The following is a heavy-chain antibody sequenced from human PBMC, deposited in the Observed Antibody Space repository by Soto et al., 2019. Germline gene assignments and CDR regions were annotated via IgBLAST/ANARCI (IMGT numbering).Heavy chain of an antibody. D-gene: IGHD3-22*01. CDR1: GFTFSTYA. J-gene: IGHJ6*02. CDR2: ISGSGGST. V-gene: IGHV3-23*01. Sequence: GGSLRLSCAASGFTFSTYAMSWVRQAPGKGLEWVSAISGSGGSTYYADPVKGRFTISRDNSKNTLYLQMNSLRAEDTAVYYCAKDYYDSSGGGYMDVWGHGTTVTVSS. CDR3: AKDYYDSSGGGYMDV.